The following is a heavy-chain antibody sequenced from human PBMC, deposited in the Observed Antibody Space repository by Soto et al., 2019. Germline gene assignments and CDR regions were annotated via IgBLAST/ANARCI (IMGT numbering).Heavy chain of an antibody. CDR1: GYTFTSYD. J-gene: IGHJ3*02. D-gene: IGHD3-3*01. CDR2: MNPNSGNT. Sequence: GASVKVSCKASGYTFTSYDINWVRQATGQGLEWMGWMNPNSGNTGYAQKFQGRVTMTRNTSISTAYMELSSLRSEDTAVYYCARGPRSDFWSGYYLSTAPYGGYDAFDIWG. V-gene: IGHV1-8*01. CDR3: ARGPRSDFWSGYYLSTAPYGGYDAFDI.